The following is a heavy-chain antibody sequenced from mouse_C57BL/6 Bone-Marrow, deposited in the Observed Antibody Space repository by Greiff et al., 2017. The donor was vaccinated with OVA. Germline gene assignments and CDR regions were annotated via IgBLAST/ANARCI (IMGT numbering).Heavy chain of an antibody. V-gene: IGHV5-4*03. J-gene: IGHJ2*01. D-gene: IGHD2-4*01. CDR3: ARGVYYDYDDY. CDR2: ISDGGSYT. Sequence: EVKLMESGGGLAKPGGSLKLSCAASGFTFSSYAMSWVRQTPEKRLEWVATISDGGSYTYYPDNVKGRFTISVDNAKNNLYLQMSHLKSEDTAMYYCARGVYYDYDDYWGQGTTLSVSS. CDR1: GFTFSSYA.